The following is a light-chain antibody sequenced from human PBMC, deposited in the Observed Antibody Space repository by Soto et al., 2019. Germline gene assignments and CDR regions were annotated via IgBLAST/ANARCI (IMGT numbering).Light chain of an antibody. V-gene: IGKV3-20*01. CDR1: QSVSNNY. J-gene: IGKJ1*01. Sequence: EIVLTQSPGTLSLSPGERATLSCRASQSVSNNYLAWYQQKPGQAPRLVIYGASNRATGIPDRFSASGSGTDFTLTICRLEPEDFAVYYCQQYISSPLTFGQGTKVEIK. CDR3: QQYISSPLT. CDR2: GAS.